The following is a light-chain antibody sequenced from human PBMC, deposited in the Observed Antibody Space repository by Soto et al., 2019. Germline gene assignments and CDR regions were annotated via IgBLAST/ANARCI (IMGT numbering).Light chain of an antibody. CDR3: QQRSYWPPDRT. Sequence: EIVLTQSPATLSLSPGERATLSCRACQSVSSYLAWYQQKPGQAPRLLIYNASNRATGIPARFRGSGSGTDFTLTNSRLEPEDFAVEYCQQRSYWPPDRTFGGGTKVPIK. CDR2: NAS. CDR1: QSVSSY. J-gene: IGKJ4*01. V-gene: IGKV3-11*01.